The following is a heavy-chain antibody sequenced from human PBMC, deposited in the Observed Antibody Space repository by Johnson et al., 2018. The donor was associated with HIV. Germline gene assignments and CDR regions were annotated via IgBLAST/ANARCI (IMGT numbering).Heavy chain of an antibody. CDR1: GFTFSSYA. D-gene: IGHD4-23*01. CDR2: ISYDGSNT. J-gene: IGHJ3*02. V-gene: IGHV3-30*04. Sequence: QMLLVESGGGVVQPGRSLRLSCAASGFTFSSYAMHWVRPTPGTGLEWVAVISYDGSNTYYADSVKGRFTISRDNSKNTLYLQMNSLRAEDTAVYYCAKESETYGGNIGFEHPFDIWGQGTMVTVSS. CDR3: AKESETYGGNIGFEHPFDI.